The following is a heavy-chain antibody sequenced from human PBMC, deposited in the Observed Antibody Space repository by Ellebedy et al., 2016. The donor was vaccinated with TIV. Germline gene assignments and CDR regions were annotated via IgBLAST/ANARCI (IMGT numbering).Heavy chain of an antibody. CDR3: ARVSYYSFYMDV. CDR1: GDSSSSGKYY. J-gene: IGHJ6*03. V-gene: IGHV4-61*02. Sequence: SETLSLTXTVSGDSSSSGKYYWSWIRQPAGKGLEWIGRIYTSGRTDYNPSLKSRVTMSIDMSKNQFSLNLTSVTAADTAVYYCARVSYYSFYMDVWGKGTTVTVSS. CDR2: IYTSGRT.